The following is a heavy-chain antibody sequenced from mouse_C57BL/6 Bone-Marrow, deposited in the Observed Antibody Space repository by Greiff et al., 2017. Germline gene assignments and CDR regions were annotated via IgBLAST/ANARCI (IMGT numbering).Heavy chain of an antibody. Sequence: KQWVTQRPGQGLEWIGEFDPSDSYTNYYQKFKGKATFTVDTSSSTAYMQLSSLTSEDSAIYYCAVLLSYWGQGTSVTVSS. V-gene: IGHV1-50*01. CDR2: FDPSDSYT. D-gene: IGHD2-1*01. J-gene: IGHJ4*01. CDR3: AVLLSY.